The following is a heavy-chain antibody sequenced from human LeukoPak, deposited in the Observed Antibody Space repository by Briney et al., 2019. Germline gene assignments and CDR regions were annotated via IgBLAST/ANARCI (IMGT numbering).Heavy chain of an antibody. V-gene: IGHV3-11*01. J-gene: IGHJ4*02. Sequence: GGSLRLSCAASGITLSDYYMIWIRQAPGKGLEWVSYISSSGSTIYYADSVKGRFTISRDNAKNSLYLQMNSLRAEDTAVYYCAREISGERTYYFDYWGQGTLVTVSS. D-gene: IGHD1-26*01. CDR1: GITLSDYY. CDR2: ISSSGSTI. CDR3: AREISGERTYYFDY.